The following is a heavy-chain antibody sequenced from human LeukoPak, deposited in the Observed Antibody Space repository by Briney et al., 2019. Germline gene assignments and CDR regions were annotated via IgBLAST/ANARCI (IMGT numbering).Heavy chain of an antibody. J-gene: IGHJ4*02. Sequence: GGSLRLSCAVSGFTFSVYSMSWVRQAPGKGLEWVSYISGSSTTISYADSVKGRFTISRDNAQNSLSLQMNSLRAEDTAVYYCARAGDFSFKDWGQGTLVTVSS. CDR3: ARAGDFSFKD. CDR2: ISGSSTTI. D-gene: IGHD3-3*01. V-gene: IGHV3-48*01. CDR1: GFTFSVYS.